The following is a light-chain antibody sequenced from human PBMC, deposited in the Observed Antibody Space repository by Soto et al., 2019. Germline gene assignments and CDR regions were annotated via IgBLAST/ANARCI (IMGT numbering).Light chain of an antibody. Sequence: EVVLTQSPVTLSLSPGERATLSCRASQSFRGLLAWYQQKPDQAPRLLIYDAYNRATGIPPRFSGSGSGTDFTLTISSLEPEDSAVYYCQQRHMWPITFGRGTRLEI. CDR1: QSFRGL. V-gene: IGKV3-11*01. CDR3: QQRHMWPIT. J-gene: IGKJ5*01. CDR2: DAY.